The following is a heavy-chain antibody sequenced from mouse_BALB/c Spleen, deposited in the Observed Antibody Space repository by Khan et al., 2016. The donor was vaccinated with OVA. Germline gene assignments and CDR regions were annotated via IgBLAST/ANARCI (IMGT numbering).Heavy chain of an antibody. CDR1: GYTFTDFT. CDR2: VNTYYGDA. CDR3: ARGGGGDRFAY. V-gene: IGHV1S137*01. J-gene: IGHJ3*01. Sequence: VQLQQSGAELVSPGVSVKISCKGSGYTFTDFTMHWVKQSHAKSLEWIGVVNTYYGDATYNQKFKGKATMTVDKSSTTAYMELARLTSEDSAIFCCARGGGGDRFAYWGQGTLVTVSA.